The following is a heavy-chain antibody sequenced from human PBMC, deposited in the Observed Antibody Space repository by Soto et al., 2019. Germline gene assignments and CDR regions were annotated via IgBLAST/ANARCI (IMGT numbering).Heavy chain of an antibody. D-gene: IGHD3-10*01. Sequence: PGVSLRLSCEASGFTLTTYTMNWVRQASGRGLEWVSSITSSSGHIYYADSVKGRFTISRDNARNSLYLQMNSLRAEDTAVYYCVRERGLSSFYGMDVWGQGT. CDR1: GFTLTTYT. V-gene: IGHV3-21*01. CDR2: ITSSSGHI. J-gene: IGHJ6*02. CDR3: VRERGLSSFYGMDV.